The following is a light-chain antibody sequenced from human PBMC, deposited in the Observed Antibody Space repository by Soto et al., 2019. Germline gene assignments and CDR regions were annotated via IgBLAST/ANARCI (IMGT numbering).Light chain of an antibody. J-gene: IGKJ5*01. CDR2: AAS. CDR3: QQANSFPIT. V-gene: IGKV1-12*01. CDR1: QSINSW. Sequence: DIQLTQSPSTLSASVGDRVTITCRASQSINSWLAWYQQEPGKAPKLLIYAASSLQSGVPSRFSGSGSGTDFTLTISSLQPEDFATYYCQQANSFPITFGQGTRLEIK.